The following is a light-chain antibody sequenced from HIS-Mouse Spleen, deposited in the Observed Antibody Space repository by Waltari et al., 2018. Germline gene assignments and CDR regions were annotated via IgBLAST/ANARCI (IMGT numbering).Light chain of an antibody. CDR3: CSYAGSYTPTWV. Sequence: QSALTQPASVSGSPGQSITISCPGTSSDVGCANYVPWYQQHPGKAPKLTIYDVSNRPSGVSNRFSGSKSGNTASLTISGLQAEDEADYYCCSYAGSYTPTWVFGGGTKLTVL. V-gene: IGLV2-14*03. J-gene: IGLJ3*02. CDR2: DVS. CDR1: SSDVGCANY.